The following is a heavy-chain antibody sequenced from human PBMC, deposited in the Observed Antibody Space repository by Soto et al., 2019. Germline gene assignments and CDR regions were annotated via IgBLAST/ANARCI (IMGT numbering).Heavy chain of an antibody. CDR1: GGSISSSSSY. CDR3: AGGRSEYYRGGFDY. D-gene: IGHD3-10*01. Sequence: QLQLQESGPGLVKPSETLSLTCTVSGGSISSSSSYWGWMRQPPGKGLEWIGSIYYSGSTYYHPSLKSRVTISVDTSKNQFSLTLSSVTAADTAVYYCAGGRSEYYRGGFDYWGQGTLLTVSS. J-gene: IGHJ4*02. V-gene: IGHV4-39*01. CDR2: IYYSGST.